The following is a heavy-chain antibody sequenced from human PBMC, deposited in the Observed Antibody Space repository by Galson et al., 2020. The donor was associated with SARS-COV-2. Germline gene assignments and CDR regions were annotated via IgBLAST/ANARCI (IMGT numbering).Heavy chain of an antibody. V-gene: IGHV2-70*04. CDR3: ARSYYDILTGYYWTFDY. D-gene: IGHD3-9*01. CDR1: GFSLSTSGMR. J-gene: IGHJ4*02. Sequence: PTLVKPTQTLTLTCTFSGFSLSTSGMRVSWIRQPPGKALEWLARIDWDDDKFYSTSLKTRLTISKDTSKNQVVLTMTNMDPVDTATYYCARSYYDILTGYYWTFDYWGQGTLVTVSS. CDR2: IDWDDDK.